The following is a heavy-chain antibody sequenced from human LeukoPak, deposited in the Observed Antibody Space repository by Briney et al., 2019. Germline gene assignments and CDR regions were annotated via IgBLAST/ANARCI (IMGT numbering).Heavy chain of an antibody. CDR3: ARRGAPSKFYYFDL. Sequence: SETLSLTCTVSSGSVTTHYWAWIRQPPGEGLEWIGFVSKTGDTNYNPSLKSRVGISVDTTKNTFSLNLRSLIAADTAVYYCARRGAPSKFYYFDLWGQGALVTVSS. CDR1: SGSVTTHY. J-gene: IGHJ4*02. CDR2: VSKTGDT. V-gene: IGHV4-59*08. D-gene: IGHD1-26*01.